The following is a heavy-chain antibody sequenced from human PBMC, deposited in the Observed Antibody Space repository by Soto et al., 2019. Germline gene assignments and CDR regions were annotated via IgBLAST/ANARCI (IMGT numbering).Heavy chain of an antibody. CDR3: ARDEGFRPAYNHLWSPDY. CDR1: GFTFSNYG. CDR2: IWYDGNNQ. J-gene: IGHJ4*02. D-gene: IGHD3-3*01. Sequence: ESGGGVVQPGRSLRLSCAASGFTFSNYGMHWVRQAPGKGLEWVAIIWYDGNNQYYADSVKGRFTISRDYSKNTLYLQMNGLRAEDTAVYYCARDEGFRPAYNHLWSPDYWGQGTLVTVSS. V-gene: IGHV3-33*01.